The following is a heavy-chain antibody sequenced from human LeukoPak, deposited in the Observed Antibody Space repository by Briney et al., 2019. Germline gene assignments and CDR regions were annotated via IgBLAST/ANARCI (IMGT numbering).Heavy chain of an antibody. V-gene: IGHV3-15*01. Sequence: GGSLRLSCAASAFTFSNAWMNWVRQAPGKWLEWVGRIKSKTDGGTTDYAAPVKGRFTISTDDSKNTLYLQMNSLKTEDTAVYYCTTEERVSSGYCSGGSCYIDYWGQGTLVTVSS. CDR1: AFTFSNAW. CDR3: TTEERVSSGYCSGGSCYIDY. J-gene: IGHJ4*02. D-gene: IGHD2-15*01. CDR2: IKSKTDGGTT.